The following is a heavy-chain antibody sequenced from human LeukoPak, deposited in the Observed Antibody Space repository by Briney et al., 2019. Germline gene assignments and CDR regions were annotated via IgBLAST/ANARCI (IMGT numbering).Heavy chain of an antibody. V-gene: IGHV4-59*12. CDR1: GGSISSYY. Sequence: SETLSLTCTVSGGSISSYYWSWIRQPPGKGLEWIGYIYYSGSTNYNPSLKSRVTISVDTSKNQFSLKLSSVTAADTAVYYCARDTLRWFEGSPSYFDLWGRGSLVTVSS. CDR3: ARDTLRWFEGSPSYFDL. J-gene: IGHJ2*01. D-gene: IGHD4-23*01. CDR2: IYYSGST.